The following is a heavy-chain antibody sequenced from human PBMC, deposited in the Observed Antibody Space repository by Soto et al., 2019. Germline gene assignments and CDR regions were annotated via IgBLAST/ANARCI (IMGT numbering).Heavy chain of an antibody. D-gene: IGHD2-15*01. CDR3: ARGTLGYCSGGSCYGMSY. V-gene: IGHV1-69*06. CDR1: GGTFSSYA. Sequence: QVQLVQSGAEVKKPGSSVKVSCKASGGTFSSYAISWVRQAPGQGLEWMGGIIPIFGTANYAQKFQGRVTITADKSTSTAYMELSSLRSEDTDVYYCARGTLGYCSGGSCYGMSYWGQGTLVTVSS. J-gene: IGHJ4*02. CDR2: IIPIFGTA.